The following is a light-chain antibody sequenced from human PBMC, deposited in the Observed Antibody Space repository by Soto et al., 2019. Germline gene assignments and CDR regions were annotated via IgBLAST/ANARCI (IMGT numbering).Light chain of an antibody. V-gene: IGKV3-15*01. CDR2: AAS. CDR3: QQYKNWPPLT. Sequence: EIVMTQSPATLSVSPGETATLSCRASQSVGSAVAWYQHKPGQAPRLLIVAASMRATGVPGRFSGGGSGTEFTLTISSLQSEDFAVYYRQQYKNWPPLTFGGGTTVEIK. J-gene: IGKJ4*01. CDR1: QSVGSA.